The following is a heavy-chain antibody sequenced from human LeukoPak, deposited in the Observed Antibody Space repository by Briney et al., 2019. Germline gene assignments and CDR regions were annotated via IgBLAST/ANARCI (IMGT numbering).Heavy chain of an antibody. V-gene: IGHV4-39*07. D-gene: IGHD6-19*01. CDR1: GGSISSSSYY. J-gene: IGHJ3*02. Sequence: KASETLSLTCTVSGGSISSSSYYWGWIRQPPGKGLEWIGSIYYSGSTYYNPSLKSRVTISVDTSKNQFSLKLSSVTAADTAVYYCARERGTLAVAGDAVDIWGQGTMVTVSS. CDR2: IYYSGST. CDR3: ARERGTLAVAGDAVDI.